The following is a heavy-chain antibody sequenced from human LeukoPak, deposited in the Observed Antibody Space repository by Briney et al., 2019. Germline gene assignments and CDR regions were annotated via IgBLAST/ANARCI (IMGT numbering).Heavy chain of an antibody. CDR1: GFTFSSYA. V-gene: IGHV3-23*01. D-gene: IGHD3-10*01. J-gene: IGHJ3*02. Sequence: GGSLRLSCAPSGFTFSSYAISWVRQAPGKGLEWVSGINGGGGSTYYADSVKGRFTISRDNSKNTLYLQMNSLRAEDTAVYYCAKVMGSWLNHDALDIWGKGTMVTVSS. CDR3: AKVMGSWLNHDALDI. CDR2: INGGGGST.